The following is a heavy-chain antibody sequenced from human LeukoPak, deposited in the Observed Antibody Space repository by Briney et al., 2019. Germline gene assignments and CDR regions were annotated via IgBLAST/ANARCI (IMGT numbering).Heavy chain of an antibody. D-gene: IGHD5-12*01. Sequence: PGRSPRLSCAASGFTFSSYGMHWVRQAPGKGLEWVAVISYDGSNKYYADSVKGRFTISRDNSKNTLYLQMNSLRAEDTAVYYCAKSGGGATIPIAYWGQGTLVTVSS. CDR1: GFTFSSYG. CDR2: ISYDGSNK. V-gene: IGHV3-30*18. CDR3: AKSGGGATIPIAY. J-gene: IGHJ4*02.